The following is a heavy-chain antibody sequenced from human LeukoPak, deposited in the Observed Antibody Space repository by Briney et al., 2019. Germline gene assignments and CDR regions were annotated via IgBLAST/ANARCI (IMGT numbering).Heavy chain of an antibody. V-gene: IGHV4-30-4*08. Sequence: SETLSLTCTVPGGSISSGDYYWSWIRQPPGKGLEWIGYIYYSGSTYYNPSLKSRVTISVDTSKNQFSLKLSSVTAADTAVYYCARGPRRAFDIWGQGTMVTVSS. CDR2: IYYSGST. J-gene: IGHJ3*02. CDR3: ARGPRRAFDI. CDR1: GGSISSGDYY.